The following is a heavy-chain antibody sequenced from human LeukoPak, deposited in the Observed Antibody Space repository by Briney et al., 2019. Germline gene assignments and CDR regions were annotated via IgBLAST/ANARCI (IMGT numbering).Heavy chain of an antibody. Sequence: GSLRLSCTASGFTFSSYAMSWVRQAPGKGLEWVSAISGSGGSTYYADSVKGRLTISRDTSKNTLYLQMNRLRAEDTAVYYCAKLPTVYSGCDCWFDPWGQGTLVTVSS. CDR2: ISGSGGST. V-gene: IGHV3-23*01. J-gene: IGHJ5*02. D-gene: IGHD5-12*01. CDR3: AKLPTVYSGCDCWFDP. CDR1: GFTFSSYA.